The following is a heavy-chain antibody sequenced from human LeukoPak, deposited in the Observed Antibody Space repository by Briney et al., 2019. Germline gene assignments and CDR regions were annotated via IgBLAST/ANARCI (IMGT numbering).Heavy chain of an antibody. CDR2: INPNSGGT. Sequence: VASVKVSCKASGGTFSSYAISWVRQAPGQGLEWMGWINPNSGGTNYAQKFQGRVTMTRDTSISTAYMELSRLRSDDTAVYYCARETPTVTYYYDSSGYWRAFDIWGQGTMVTVSS. CDR3: ARETPTVTYYYDSSGYWRAFDI. J-gene: IGHJ3*02. V-gene: IGHV1-2*02. D-gene: IGHD3-22*01. CDR1: GGTFSSYA.